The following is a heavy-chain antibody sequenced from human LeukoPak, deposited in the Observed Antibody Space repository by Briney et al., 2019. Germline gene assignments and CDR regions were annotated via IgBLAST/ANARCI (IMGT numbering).Heavy chain of an antibody. D-gene: IGHD2-2*01. CDR2: ISYDGSNK. Sequence: GRSLRLSCAASGFTFSSYAMHWVRQAPGKGLEWVAVISYDGSNKYYADSVKGRFTISRDNSKNTLYLQMNSLRAEDTAVYYCARDSKLEYCSSTSCPPGDYWGQGTLVIVSS. J-gene: IGHJ4*02. CDR1: GFTFSSYA. V-gene: IGHV3-30*01. CDR3: ARDSKLEYCSSTSCPPGDY.